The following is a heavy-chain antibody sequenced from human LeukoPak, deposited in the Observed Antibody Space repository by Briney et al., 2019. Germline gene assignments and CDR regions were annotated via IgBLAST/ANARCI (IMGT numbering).Heavy chain of an antibody. CDR3: AKDRLIVVVIGYDAFDI. D-gene: IGHD3-22*01. CDR2: ISSSGSTI. CDR1: GFTFSDYY. V-gene: IGHV3-11*01. J-gene: IGHJ3*02. Sequence: KPGGSLRLSCAASGFTFSDYYMSWIRQAPGKGLEWVSYISSSGSTIYYADSVKGRFTISRDNAKNSLYLQMNSLRAEDTAVYYCAKDRLIVVVIGYDAFDIWGQGTMVTVSS.